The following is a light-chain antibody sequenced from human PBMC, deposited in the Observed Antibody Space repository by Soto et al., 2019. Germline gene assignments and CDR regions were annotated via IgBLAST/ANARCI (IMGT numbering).Light chain of an antibody. CDR1: QRINTY. CDR2: AAS. V-gene: IGKV1-39*01. J-gene: IGKJ2*01. CDR3: QQRFTTPRT. Sequence: DIQMTQFPSSLSASVGDRVTITCRASQRINTYLNWYQQKPGKAPKLLIYAASSLQSGVPSTFSGSGSGTDCTLTISSLQPEDFATYYCQQRFTTPRTFGQGTKLEIK.